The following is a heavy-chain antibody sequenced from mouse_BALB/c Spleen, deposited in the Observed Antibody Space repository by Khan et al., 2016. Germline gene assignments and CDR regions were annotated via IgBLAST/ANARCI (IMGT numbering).Heavy chain of an antibody. CDR3: AAVNHGYGMVY. J-gene: IGHJ4*01. V-gene: IGHV1S126*01. CDR1: GYTFTSYW. CDR2: IDPYDSES. Sequence: QVQLQQPGAELVRPGASVKLSCKASGYTFTSYWMNWVKQRPEQGLEWIGWIDPYDSESHNNQMIKDKAILTVDKSSSTAYLQLSSLTSEDSAAYYCAAVNHGYGMVYWGQGTSVTVSS.